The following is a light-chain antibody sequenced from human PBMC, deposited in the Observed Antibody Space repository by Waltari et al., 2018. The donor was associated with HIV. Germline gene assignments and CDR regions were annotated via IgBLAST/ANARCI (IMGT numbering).Light chain of an antibody. Sequence: QTVVTQETSFSVSPGGTFTLTCGLTPVPASPRSHPSWYPQTPGQAPRTLIYSTNTRSSGVPDRFSGSILGNKAALTITGAQADDESDYYCVLYMGSGTWVFGGGTKLTVL. CDR3: VLYMGSGTWV. J-gene: IGLJ3*02. CDR1: PVPASPRSH. V-gene: IGLV8-61*01. CDR2: STN.